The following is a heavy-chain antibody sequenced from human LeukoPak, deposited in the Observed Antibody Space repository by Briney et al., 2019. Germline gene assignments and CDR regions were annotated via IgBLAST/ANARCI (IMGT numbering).Heavy chain of an antibody. Sequence: SETLSLTCTVSGGSISSYYWSWIRQPPGKGLEWIGYIYYSGSTNYNPSLKSRVTISVDTSKNQFSLKLSSVTAADTAVYYCARFGCSSGWLEYWGQGTLVTVSS. CDR2: IYYSGST. CDR1: GGSISSYY. CDR3: ARFGCSSGWLEY. V-gene: IGHV4-59*08. D-gene: IGHD6-19*01. J-gene: IGHJ4*02.